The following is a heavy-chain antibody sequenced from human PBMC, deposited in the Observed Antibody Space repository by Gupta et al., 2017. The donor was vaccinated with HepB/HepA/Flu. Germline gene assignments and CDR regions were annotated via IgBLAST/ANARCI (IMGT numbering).Heavy chain of an antibody. CDR3: TRTTLCGGGKCHPCDY. Sequence: EVQLVESGGGLVQPGGSLRLSCAASGFSLSDHYMDWVRQAPGKGLEWVGRTRDTAHSYTTEYAASVKGRFTISRDDSKNSLYLQMNSLKTEDTAIYFCTRTTLCGGGKCHPCDYWGQGTLVTVSS. CDR2: TRDTAHSYTT. V-gene: IGHV3-72*01. D-gene: IGHD2-15*01. CDR1: GFSLSDHY. J-gene: IGHJ4*02.